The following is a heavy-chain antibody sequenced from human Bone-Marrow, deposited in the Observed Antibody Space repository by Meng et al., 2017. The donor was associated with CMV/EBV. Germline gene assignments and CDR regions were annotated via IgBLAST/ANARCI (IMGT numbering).Heavy chain of an antibody. CDR2: IYYSGST. CDR3: ARAGYSSSIYFDY. Sequence: SETLSLTCTVSGGSISSSSYYWGWIRQPPGKGLEWIGSIYYSGSTYYNPSLKSRVTISVDTSKNQFSLKLSSVTAADTAVYYCARAGYSSSIYFDYWGQRTLVTVSS. J-gene: IGHJ4*02. D-gene: IGHD6-13*01. CDR1: GGSISSSSYY. V-gene: IGHV4-39*07.